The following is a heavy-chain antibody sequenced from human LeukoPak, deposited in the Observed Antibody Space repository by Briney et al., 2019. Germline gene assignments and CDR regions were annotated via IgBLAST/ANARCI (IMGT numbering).Heavy chain of an antibody. D-gene: IGHD5-12*01. V-gene: IGHV3-23*01. CDR2: ISGSGGST. Sequence: QPGRSLRLSCAASGFTFSSYAMSWVRQAPGKGLEWVSAISGSGGSTYYADSVKGRFTISRDNSKNTLYLQMNSLRAEDTAVYYCAKTTHSGYDSFDYWGQGTLVTVSS. J-gene: IGHJ4*02. CDR3: AKTTHSGYDSFDY. CDR1: GFTFSSYA.